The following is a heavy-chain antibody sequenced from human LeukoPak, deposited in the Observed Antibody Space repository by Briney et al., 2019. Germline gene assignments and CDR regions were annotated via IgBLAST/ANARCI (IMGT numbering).Heavy chain of an antibody. D-gene: IGHD3-22*01. CDR3: ARAQYYDSSGYYYEDYFQH. CDR1: GFTFSSYG. Sequence: GSLRLSCAASGFTFSSYGMHWVRQAPGKGLEWVAVIWYDGSNKYYADSVKGRFTISRDNSKNTLYLQMNSLRAEDTAVYYCARAQYYDSSGYYYEDYFQHWGQGTLVTVSS. CDR2: IWYDGSNK. V-gene: IGHV3-33*01. J-gene: IGHJ1*01.